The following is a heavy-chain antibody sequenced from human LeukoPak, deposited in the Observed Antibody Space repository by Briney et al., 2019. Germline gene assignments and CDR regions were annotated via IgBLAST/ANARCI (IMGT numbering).Heavy chain of an antibody. CDR2: ISYDGSNK. CDR3: AKDYYGSGSFYAYYYGMDV. Sequence: GGSLRLSCAASGFTFSSYGMHWVRQAPGKGLEWVAVISYDGSNKYYADSVKGRFTISRDNSKNTLYLQMNSLRAEDTAVYYCAKDYYGSGSFYAYYYGMDVWGQGPTVTV. D-gene: IGHD3-10*01. CDR1: GFTFSSYG. V-gene: IGHV3-30*18. J-gene: IGHJ6*02.